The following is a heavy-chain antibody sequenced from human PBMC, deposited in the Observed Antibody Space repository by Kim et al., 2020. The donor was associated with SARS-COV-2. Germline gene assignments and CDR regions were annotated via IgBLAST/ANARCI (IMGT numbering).Heavy chain of an antibody. Sequence: GGSLRLSCAASGFTFSSYAMHWVRQAPGKGLEWVAVISYDGSNKYYADSVKGRFTISRDNSKNTLYLQMNSLRAEDTAVYYCARADGAAEAGWGQGTLVTVSS. V-gene: IGHV3-30*04. D-gene: IGHD6-19*01. J-gene: IGHJ4*02. CDR3: ARADGAAEAG. CDR2: ISYDGSNK. CDR1: GFTFSSYA.